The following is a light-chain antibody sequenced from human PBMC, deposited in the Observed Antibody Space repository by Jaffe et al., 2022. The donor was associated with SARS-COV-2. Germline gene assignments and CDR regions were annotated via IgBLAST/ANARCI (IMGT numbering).Light chain of an antibody. Sequence: ETVMTQSPATLSVSPGERATLSCRASQSVGSTLAWYQHKPGQAPRLLIYYASTRATGIPARFSGSGSGTEFTLTISSLQSEDFAVYYCQQYNNWPLTFGGGTKVEIK. CDR2: YAS. CDR1: QSVGST. CDR3: QQYNNWPLT. J-gene: IGKJ4*01. V-gene: IGKV3-15*01.